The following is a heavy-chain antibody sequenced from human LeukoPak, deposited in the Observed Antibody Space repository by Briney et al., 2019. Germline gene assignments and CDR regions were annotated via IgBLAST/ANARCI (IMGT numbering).Heavy chain of an antibody. V-gene: IGHV3-30*18. Sequence: GGSLRLSCAASGFTFSSYGMHWVRQAPGKGLEWVAVISYDGSNKYYADSVKGRFTISRDNSKNTLYLQMNSLRAEDTAVYYCAKEEMATIVGPGVYWGQGTLVTVSS. CDR2: ISYDGSNK. CDR3: AKEEMATIVGPGVY. J-gene: IGHJ4*02. D-gene: IGHD5-24*01. CDR1: GFTFSSYG.